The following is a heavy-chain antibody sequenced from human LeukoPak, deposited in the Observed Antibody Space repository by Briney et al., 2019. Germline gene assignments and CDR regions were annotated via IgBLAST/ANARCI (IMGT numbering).Heavy chain of an antibody. CDR2: IKQDGSEK. Sequence: GGTLRLSCAASGFTFISFAMSWVRQAPGKGLEWVANIKQDGSEKYYVDSVKGRFTISRDNAKDSLYLQMNSLRAEDTAVYYCAREFGYNELNFDYWGQGTLVTVSS. CDR1: GFTFISFA. V-gene: IGHV3-7*01. CDR3: AREFGYNELNFDY. J-gene: IGHJ4*02. D-gene: IGHD5-24*01.